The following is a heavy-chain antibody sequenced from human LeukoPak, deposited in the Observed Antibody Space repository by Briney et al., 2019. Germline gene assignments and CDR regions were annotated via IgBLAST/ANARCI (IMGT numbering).Heavy chain of an antibody. CDR1: GGSMSSYY. V-gene: IGHV4-59*08. J-gene: IGHJ4*02. Sequence: SETLSLTCTVSGGSMSSYYWSWIRQPPGKGLEWIGYIYYSGSTNYNPSLKSRVTISVDTSKNQFSLKLSSVTAADTAVYYCARSRRYGYFDYWGQGTLVTVSS. CDR2: IYYSGST. CDR3: ARSRRYGYFDY. D-gene: IGHD1-14*01.